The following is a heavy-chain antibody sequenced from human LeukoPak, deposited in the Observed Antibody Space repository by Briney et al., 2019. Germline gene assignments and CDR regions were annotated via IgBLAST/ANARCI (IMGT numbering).Heavy chain of an antibody. CDR1: GFTFDDYA. CDR3: AKDIAAASHAFDI. Sequence: GGSLRLPCAASGFTFDDYAMHWVRQAPGKGLEWVSGISWNSGSIGYADSVKGRFTISRDNAKNSLYLQMNSLRAEDTALYYCAKDIAAASHAFDIWGQGTMVTVSS. V-gene: IGHV3-9*01. CDR2: ISWNSGSI. J-gene: IGHJ3*02. D-gene: IGHD6-13*01.